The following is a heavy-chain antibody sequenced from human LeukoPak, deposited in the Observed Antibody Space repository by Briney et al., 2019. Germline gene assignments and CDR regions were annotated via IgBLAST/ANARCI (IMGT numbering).Heavy chain of an antibody. J-gene: IGHJ3*02. CDR3: ARFDRSDAFDI. CDR1: GGSISSYY. V-gene: IGHV4-59*01. CDR2: IYYSGST. Sequence: ETLSLTCTVSGGSISSYYWSWIRQPPGKGLEWIGYIYYSGSTNYNPSLKSRVTISVDTSKNQFSLKLSSVTAADTAVYYYARFDRSDAFDIWGQGTMVTVSS. D-gene: IGHD1-26*01.